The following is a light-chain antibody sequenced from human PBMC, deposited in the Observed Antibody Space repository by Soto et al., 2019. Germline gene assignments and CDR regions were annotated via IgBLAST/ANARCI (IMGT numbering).Light chain of an antibody. Sequence: QSALTQPRSVSGSPGQSVTISCTGTSSDVGGYDYVSWYQQHPGKAPKLMIYEVGNRPSGVSNRFSGSKSGYTASLTISGLQAEDEGDYYCSSYTSTSTYVFGTGTKVTVL. J-gene: IGLJ1*01. CDR1: SSDVGGYDY. V-gene: IGLV2-14*01. CDR2: EVG. CDR3: SSYTSTSTYV.